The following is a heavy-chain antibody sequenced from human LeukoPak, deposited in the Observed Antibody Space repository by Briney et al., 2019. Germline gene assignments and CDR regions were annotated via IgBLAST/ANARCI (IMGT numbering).Heavy chain of an antibody. CDR3: AKGRYYYYDSSGYYPFDY. Sequence: PGGSLRLSCAASGFTFSSYGMHWVRQAPGKGLEWVSAISGSGGSTYYADSVKGRFTISRDNSKNTLYLQMNSLRAEDTAVYYCAKGRYYYYDSSGYYPFDYWGQGTLVTVSS. J-gene: IGHJ4*02. CDR1: GFTFSSYG. V-gene: IGHV3-23*01. D-gene: IGHD3-22*01. CDR2: ISGSGGST.